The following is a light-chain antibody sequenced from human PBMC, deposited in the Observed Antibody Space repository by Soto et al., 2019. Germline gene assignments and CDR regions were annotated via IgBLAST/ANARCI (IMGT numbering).Light chain of an antibody. Sequence: EVVLTQSPGTLSLSPGERATLSWRASQSVASSLLAWYQQKPGQAPRLLIYGASSRATGSPDRFSGSGSGTDFTLTISRLDPEDFAVYYCQQYGSSPITFGQGTRLEIK. CDR2: GAS. CDR3: QQYGSSPIT. V-gene: IGKV3-20*01. J-gene: IGKJ5*01. CDR1: QSVASSL.